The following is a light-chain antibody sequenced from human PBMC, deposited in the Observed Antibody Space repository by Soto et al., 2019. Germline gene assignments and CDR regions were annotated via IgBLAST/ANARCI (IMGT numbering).Light chain of an antibody. CDR1: SSDVGGYNY. Sequence: QSALTQPASVSGSPGQSITISCTETSSDVGGYNYVSWYQQHPGKAPKLMIYDVYKRPSGVSNRFSGSKSANTASLTISGLQSEDEADYDCSSYTSNSTSVLFGGGTQLTVL. CDR3: SSYTSNSTSVL. CDR2: DVY. V-gene: IGLV2-14*01. J-gene: IGLJ2*01.